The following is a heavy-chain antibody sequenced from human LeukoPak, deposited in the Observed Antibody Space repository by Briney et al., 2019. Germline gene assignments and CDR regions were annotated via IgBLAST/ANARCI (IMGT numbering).Heavy chain of an antibody. CDR2: IYSGGST. J-gene: IGHJ4*02. CDR1: GFTFSSYA. CDR3: ASDSSGWYGFDY. Sequence: GGSLRLSCAASGFTFSSYAMSWVRQAPGKGLEWVSVIYSGGSTYYADSVKGRFTISRDNSKNTLYLQMNSLRAEDTAVYYCASDSSGWYGFDYWGQGTLVTVSS. V-gene: IGHV3-53*01. D-gene: IGHD6-19*01.